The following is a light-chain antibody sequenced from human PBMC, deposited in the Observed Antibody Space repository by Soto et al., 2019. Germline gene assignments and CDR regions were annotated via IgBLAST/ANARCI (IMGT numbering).Light chain of an antibody. CDR3: YSYTSSTTYV. V-gene: IGLV2-14*03. CDR1: SSDVGGYNY. J-gene: IGLJ1*01. CDR2: DVS. Sequence: QSVLTQPASVSGSPGQSITISCTGTSSDVGGYNYVSWYQHHPGKVPQLLIYDVSNRPSGVSNRFSGSKSGNTASLTISGLQAEDEADSSCYSYTSSTTYVFGTGTKVTVL.